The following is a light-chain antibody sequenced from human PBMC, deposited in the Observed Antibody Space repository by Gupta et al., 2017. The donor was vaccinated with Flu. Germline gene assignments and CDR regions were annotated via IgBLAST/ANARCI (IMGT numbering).Light chain of an antibody. CDR2: DDR. V-gene: IGLV3-21*02. CDR1: EIADTG. J-gene: IGLJ2*01. Sequence: GQRATMPGGGDEIADTGVNWYRQRPGQAPVLLVYDDRDRPSGTPERFSGSKYGTTATVTINRVEAGDEADYYCQVGDRTTNNWIFGGGTKLTV. CDR3: QVGDRTTNNWI.